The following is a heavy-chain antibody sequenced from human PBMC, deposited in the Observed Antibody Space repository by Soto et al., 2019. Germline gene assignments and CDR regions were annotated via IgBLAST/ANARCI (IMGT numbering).Heavy chain of an antibody. CDR3: VGEVGFQLIY. D-gene: IGHD2-2*01. CDR2: ITSSDVTM. J-gene: IGHJ4*02. CDR1: GFTFSTHS. Sequence: EVQLVESGGGLVQPGGSLRLSCAATGFTFSTHSMNWVRQAPGKGLEWISYITSSDVTMYADSVKGRFTISRDNAKNSLYQQMNSLRAEDTAVYFCVGEVGFQLIYWGQGTMVTVSS. V-gene: IGHV3-48*01.